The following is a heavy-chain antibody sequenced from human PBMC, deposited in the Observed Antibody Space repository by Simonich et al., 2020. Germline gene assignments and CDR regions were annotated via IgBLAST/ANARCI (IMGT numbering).Heavy chain of an antibody. CDR3: ARGGLADRRIVYYYYMDV. Sequence: QVQLVQSGAEVKKPGSSVKVSCKASGGTFSSYAISWVRQAPGQGLEWMRGISPIIGIANYAQKFQGRGTITADKSTSTAYMELSSLRSEDTAVYYCARGGLADRRIVYYYYMDVWGKGTTVTVSS. J-gene: IGHJ6*03. CDR1: GGTFSSYA. D-gene: IGHD2-15*01. V-gene: IGHV1-69*17. CDR2: ISPIIGIA.